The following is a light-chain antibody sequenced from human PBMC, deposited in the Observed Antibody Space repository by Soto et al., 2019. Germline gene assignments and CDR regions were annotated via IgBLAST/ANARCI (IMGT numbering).Light chain of an antibody. CDR1: QAVNTR. CDR2: LAS. J-gene: IGKJ1*01. V-gene: IGKV3-20*01. Sequence: EIVLTQSPATLSSFPGDRVTLSCRASQAVNTRLAWYQHKPGQAPRLLIYLASNRAAGVPARFSGSGSGTDFTLTISRLELDDFAVYYCQRNGGSPPWTFGQGTKVDIK. CDR3: QRNGGSPPWT.